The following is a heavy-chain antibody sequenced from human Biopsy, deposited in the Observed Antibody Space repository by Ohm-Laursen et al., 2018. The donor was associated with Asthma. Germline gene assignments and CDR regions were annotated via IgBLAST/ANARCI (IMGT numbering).Heavy chain of an antibody. Sequence: EASVKVSCKTSGYTFNSAGITWVRQAPGQGLEWMGWISVYNGNTKVAQKLQDRVTMITDTSTSTAYMELSSLRSDDTAVYFCARAVDYSHYYGIDVWGQGTTVTVS. CDR2: ISVYNGNT. J-gene: IGHJ6*02. V-gene: IGHV1-18*01. D-gene: IGHD3-10*01. CDR3: ARAVDYSHYYGIDV. CDR1: GYTFNSAG.